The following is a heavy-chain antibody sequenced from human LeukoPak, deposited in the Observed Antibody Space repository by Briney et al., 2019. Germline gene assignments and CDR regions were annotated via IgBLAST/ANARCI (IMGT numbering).Heavy chain of an antibody. CDR2: ISGSGGST. J-gene: IGHJ3*02. Sequence: GGSLRLSCEASGFTFSSYAMSWVRQAPGKGLEWVSAISGSGGSTYYADSVKGRFTISRDNSKNTLYLQMNSLRAEDTAVYYCAKDMALTGYYYDKEDAFDIWGQGTMVTVSS. D-gene: IGHD3-22*01. CDR1: GFTFSSYA. V-gene: IGHV3-23*01. CDR3: AKDMALTGYYYDKEDAFDI.